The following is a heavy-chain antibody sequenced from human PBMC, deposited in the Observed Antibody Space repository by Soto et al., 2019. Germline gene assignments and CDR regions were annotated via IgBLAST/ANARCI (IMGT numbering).Heavy chain of an antibody. CDR3: ATDRIAVAQSQILTHNWFDT. J-gene: IGHJ5*02. D-gene: IGHD6-19*01. V-gene: IGHV3-23*01. Sequence: AGGSLRLSCAASGFTFSSYAMSWVRQAPGKGLEWVSAISGSGGSTYYADSVKGRFTISRDNSKNTLHLQMNSLRAEDTAVYYCATDRIAVAQSQILTHNWFDTWGQGTLVTVSS. CDR2: ISGSGGST. CDR1: GFTFSSYA.